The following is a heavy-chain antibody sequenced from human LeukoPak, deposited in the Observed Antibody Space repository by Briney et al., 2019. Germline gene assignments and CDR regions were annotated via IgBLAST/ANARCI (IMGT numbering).Heavy chain of an antibody. Sequence: ASVKVSCKASGYTFTGYYMHWARQAPGQGLEWMGWINPNSGGTNYAQRFQGRVTMTRDTSISTAYMELSRLRSDDTAVYYCARDPDSSGMLDYWGQGTLVTVSS. D-gene: IGHD6-19*01. J-gene: IGHJ4*02. CDR2: INPNSGGT. CDR1: GYTFTGYY. CDR3: ARDPDSSGMLDY. V-gene: IGHV1-2*02.